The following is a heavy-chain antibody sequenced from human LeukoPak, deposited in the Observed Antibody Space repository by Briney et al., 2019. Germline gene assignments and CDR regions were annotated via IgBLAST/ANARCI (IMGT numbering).Heavy chain of an antibody. CDR2: IYYSGST. CDR1: GGSISSSSYY. V-gene: IGHV4-39*01. D-gene: IGHD5-18*01. Sequence: SETLSLTCTVSGGSISSSSYYWGWIRQPPGKGLEWIGSIYYSGSTYYNPSLKSRVTISVDTSKNQFSLKLSSVTAADTAVYYCARQDTAMEGNYWGQGTLVTVSS. CDR3: ARQDTAMEGNY. J-gene: IGHJ4*02.